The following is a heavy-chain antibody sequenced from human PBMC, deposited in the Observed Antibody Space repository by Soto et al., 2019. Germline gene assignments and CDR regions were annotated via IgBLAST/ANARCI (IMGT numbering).Heavy chain of an antibody. J-gene: IGHJ5*02. Sequence: QVQLVQSGAEVKKPESSVKVSCKTSGGTFVRHVISWVRQAPGQGPEWMGKINPLSGISNYAQKFQDRVTFTADTDSSTAYIELSSLRSDDTAVYFCATPACGATWCSPPPNFSPWGQGTLVTVSS. CDR2: INPLSGIS. CDR1: GGTFVRHV. V-gene: IGHV1-69*09. CDR3: ATPACGATWCSPPPNFSP. D-gene: IGHD2-21*01.